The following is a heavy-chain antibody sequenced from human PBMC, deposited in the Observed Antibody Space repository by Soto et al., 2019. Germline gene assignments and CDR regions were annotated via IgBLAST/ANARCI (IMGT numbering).Heavy chain of an antibody. Sequence: GGSLRLSCAASGFTFSSYAMSWVRQAPGKGLEWVSAISGSGGSTYYADSVKGRFTISRDNSKNTLYLQMNSLRAEDTAVYYCAKDLHKNYDYVWDPTYYYYGMDVWGQGTTVTVSS. CDR1: GFTFSSYA. CDR3: AKDLHKNYDYVWDPTYYYYGMDV. CDR2: ISGSGGST. V-gene: IGHV3-23*01. D-gene: IGHD3-16*01. J-gene: IGHJ6*02.